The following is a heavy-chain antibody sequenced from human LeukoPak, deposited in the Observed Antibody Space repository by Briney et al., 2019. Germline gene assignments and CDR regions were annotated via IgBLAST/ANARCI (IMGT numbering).Heavy chain of an antibody. Sequence: GGSLRLSCAASGFTFSNAWMSWVRQAPGKGLEWVGRIKSKTDGGTTDYAAPVKGRFTISRDDSKNTLYLQMNSLKTEDTAVYYCTTARLLRFGESARINYWGQGTLVTVSS. V-gene: IGHV3-15*01. D-gene: IGHD3-10*01. CDR2: IKSKTDGGTT. CDR1: GFTFSNAW. J-gene: IGHJ4*02. CDR3: TTARLLRFGESARINY.